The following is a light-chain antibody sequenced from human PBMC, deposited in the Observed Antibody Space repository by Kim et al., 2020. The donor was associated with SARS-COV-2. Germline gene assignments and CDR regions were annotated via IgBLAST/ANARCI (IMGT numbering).Light chain of an antibody. CDR1: QSISTY. Sequence: SASGGDRVTMPCRASQSISTYVNWYRQKPGNAPELLIYAASNLQRGVPSRFTGSGSGTDFTLTVSSLQPADCATYYCQQSYSFPLTFGRGTKLEI. J-gene: IGKJ4*01. V-gene: IGKV1-39*01. CDR2: AAS. CDR3: QQSYSFPLT.